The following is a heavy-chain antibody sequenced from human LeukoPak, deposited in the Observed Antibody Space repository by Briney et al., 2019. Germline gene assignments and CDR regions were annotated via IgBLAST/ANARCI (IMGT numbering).Heavy chain of an antibody. CDR3: ARRNYRAAAGFDP. CDR2: IYSGGTT. J-gene: IGHJ5*02. CDR1: GIIVSSSY. Sequence: GGSLRLSFAASGIIVSSSYMSWVRQAPGKGLEWVSIIYSGGTTYYTDSVKGRFTVSRDNSRNTVYLQMNSLRADDTAVYYCARRNYRAAAGFDPWGQGTLVTVSS. D-gene: IGHD6-25*01. V-gene: IGHV3-53*01.